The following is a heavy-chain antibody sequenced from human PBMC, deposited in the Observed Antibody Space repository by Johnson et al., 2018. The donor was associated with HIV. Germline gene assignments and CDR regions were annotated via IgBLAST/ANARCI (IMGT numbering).Heavy chain of an antibody. D-gene: IGHD1-26*01. V-gene: IGHV3-33*06. CDR2: IWYDGSNK. Sequence: VQLVESGGGVVQPGRSLRLSCAASGFTFSSYGMHWVRQAPGKGLEWVAVIWYDGSNKYYADSVKGRFTISRDNSKNTLYLQMNSLRAEDTAVYYWAKGLTLRGSYYVAFDIWGQGTMVTVS. J-gene: IGHJ3*02. CDR1: GFTFSSYG. CDR3: AKGLTLRGSYYVAFDI.